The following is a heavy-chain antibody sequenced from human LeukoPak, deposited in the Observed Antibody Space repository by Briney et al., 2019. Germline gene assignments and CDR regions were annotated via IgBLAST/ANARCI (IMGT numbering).Heavy chain of an antibody. CDR1: GFTFSSYS. Sequence: GGSLRLSCAASGFTFSSYSMNWVRQAPGKGLEWVSSISSSSSYIYYADSVKGRYTISRDNAKNSLYLQMNSLRAEDTAVYYCARDSYSSSWSNFDYWGQGTLVTVSS. V-gene: IGHV3-21*01. CDR3: ARDSYSSSWSNFDY. D-gene: IGHD6-13*01. J-gene: IGHJ4*02. CDR2: ISSSSSYI.